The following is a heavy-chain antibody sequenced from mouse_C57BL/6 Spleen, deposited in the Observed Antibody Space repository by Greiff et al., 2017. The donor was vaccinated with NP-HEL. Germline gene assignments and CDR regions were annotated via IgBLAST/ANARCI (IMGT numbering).Heavy chain of an antibody. V-gene: IGHV1-59*01. CDR3: ATACITTVVAPYYCDY. J-gene: IGHJ2*01. D-gene: IGHD1-1*01. CDR2: IDPSDSYT. Sequence: QVQLQQPGAELVRPGTSVKLSCKASGYTFTSYWMHWVKQRPGQGLEWIGVIDPSDSYTNYNQKFKGQATLTVDTSYSTAYLQLSSLTSEDSAVYYCATACITTVVAPYYCDYWGQGTTLTVSS. CDR1: GYTFTSYW.